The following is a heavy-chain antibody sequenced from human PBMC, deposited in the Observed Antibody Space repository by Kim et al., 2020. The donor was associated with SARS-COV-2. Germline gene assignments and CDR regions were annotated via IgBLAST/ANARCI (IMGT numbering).Heavy chain of an antibody. CDR3: ARHGTEHDCSGGSCYLNWFDP. CDR1: GGSISSSSYY. J-gene: IGHJ5*02. D-gene: IGHD2-15*01. V-gene: IGHV4-39*01. Sequence: SETLSLTCTVSGGSISSSSYYWGWIRQPPGKGLEWIGSIYYSGSTYYNPSLKSRVTISVDTSKNQFSLKLSSVTAADTAVYYCARHGTEHDCSGGSCYLNWFDPWGQGTLVTVSS. CDR2: IYYSGST.